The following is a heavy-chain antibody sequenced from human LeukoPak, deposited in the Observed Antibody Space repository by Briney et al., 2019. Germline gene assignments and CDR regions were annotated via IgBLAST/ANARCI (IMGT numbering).Heavy chain of an antibody. CDR2: ISGSGGST. CDR3: AKGKAARLYYYYGMDV. V-gene: IGHV3-23*01. CDR1: GFTFSGYA. D-gene: IGHD6-6*01. Sequence: GGSLRLSCAASGFTFSGYAMSWVRQAPGKGLEWVSAISGSGGSTYYADSVKGRFTISRDNSKSTLYLQMNSLRAEDTAVYYCAKGKAARLYYYYGMDVWGQGTTVTVSS. J-gene: IGHJ6*02.